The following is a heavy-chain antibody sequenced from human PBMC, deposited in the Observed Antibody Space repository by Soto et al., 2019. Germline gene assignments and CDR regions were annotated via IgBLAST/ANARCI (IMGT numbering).Heavy chain of an antibody. J-gene: IGHJ6*02. D-gene: IGHD3-10*01. CDR2: IYYSGST. V-gene: IGHV4-39*01. Sequence: LETRSLTCTVSGGSISSSSYYWGWIRQPPGEGLEWIGSIYYSGSTYYNPSLKSRVTISVDTSKNQFSLKLSSVTAADTAVYYCARHGELLGKFPVGYYYYAMDVWGQGTRVTVSS. CDR1: GGSISSSSYY. CDR3: ARHGELLGKFPVGYYYYAMDV.